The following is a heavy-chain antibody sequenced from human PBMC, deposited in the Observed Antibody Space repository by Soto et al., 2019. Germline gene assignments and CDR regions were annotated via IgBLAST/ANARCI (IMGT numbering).Heavy chain of an antibody. Sequence: EVQLVESGGDMVHPGGSLRVSCVASGITFSSYEMNWVRQAPGKGLEWVSYISGGGGTRYYADSVMGRFTISRDNTKNSLYLQMNSLRAEDTAVYYCAREDYSNFDYWGQGTLVTVSS. CDR2: ISGGGGTR. CDR1: GITFSSYE. J-gene: IGHJ4*02. D-gene: IGHD4-4*01. CDR3: AREDYSNFDY. V-gene: IGHV3-48*03.